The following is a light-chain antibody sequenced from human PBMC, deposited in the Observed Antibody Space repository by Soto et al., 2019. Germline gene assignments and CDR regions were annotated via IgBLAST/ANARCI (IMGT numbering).Light chain of an antibody. Sequence: VLTQSPDTLSLSPGERATLSCRASQSVGSSSLGWYQQKPGQAPRLVIYDTSTRATGVPTRFSGSRSGAEFTLTISGLHPDDFATYYCQQYESYSGTFGPGTKVDIK. CDR2: DTS. CDR3: QQYESYSGT. J-gene: IGKJ1*01. V-gene: IGKV3-20*01. CDR1: QSVGSSS.